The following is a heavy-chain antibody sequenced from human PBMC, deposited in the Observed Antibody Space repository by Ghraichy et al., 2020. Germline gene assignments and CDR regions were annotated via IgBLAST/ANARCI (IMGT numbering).Heavy chain of an antibody. CDR1: GFTFSDYY. Sequence: GGSLRLSCAASGFTFSDYYMSWIRQAPGKGLEWVSYISSSSYTNYADSVKGRFTISRDNAKNSLYLQMNSLRAEDTAVYYCARAGPQPGTAYYGSGSYPFDYWGQGTLVTVSS. D-gene: IGHD3-10*01. CDR2: ISSSSYT. V-gene: IGHV3-11*06. CDR3: ARAGPQPGTAYYGSGSYPFDY. J-gene: IGHJ4*02.